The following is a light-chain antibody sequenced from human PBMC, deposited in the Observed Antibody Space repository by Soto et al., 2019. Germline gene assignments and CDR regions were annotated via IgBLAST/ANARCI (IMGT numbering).Light chain of an antibody. CDR1: QSVSSSY. CDR2: GAS. Sequence: EIVLTQSPGTLSLSPGERATLSCRASQSVSSSYLAWYQQKPGQAPRLLIYGASSRATGTPDRFSGSGSGTDFTLTISRLEPEDFAVYYCQQYGSSWWTFGQGTKVDIK. J-gene: IGKJ1*01. V-gene: IGKV3-20*01. CDR3: QQYGSSWWT.